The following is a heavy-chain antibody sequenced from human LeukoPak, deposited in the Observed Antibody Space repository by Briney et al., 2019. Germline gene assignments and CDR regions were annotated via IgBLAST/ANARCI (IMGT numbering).Heavy chain of an antibody. V-gene: IGHV3-30*02. CDR1: GFTFSSYG. D-gene: IGHD1-26*01. J-gene: IGHJ4*02. CDR2: IRYDGSNK. Sequence: GGSLRLSCAASGFTFSSYGMHWVRQAPGKGLEWVAFIRYDGSNKYYADSVKGRFTISRDNSKNTLYLQMNSLRAEDTAVYYCAKGRGGSYVRGIDYWGQGTLVTVSS. CDR3: AKGRGGSYVRGIDY.